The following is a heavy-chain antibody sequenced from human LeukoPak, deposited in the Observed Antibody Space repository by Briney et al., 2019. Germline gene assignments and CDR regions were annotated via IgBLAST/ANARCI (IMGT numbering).Heavy chain of an antibody. Sequence: ASVKVSCKASGYTFTSYYMHWVRQAPGQGLEWMGIINPSGGSTSYAQKFQGRVTMTRDMSTSTVYMELSSLRSEDTAVYYCARGHYGSGSYYTFDYWGQGTLATVSS. CDR3: ARGHYGSGSYYTFDY. CDR2: INPSGGST. J-gene: IGHJ4*02. D-gene: IGHD3-10*01. CDR1: GYTFTSYY. V-gene: IGHV1-46*01.